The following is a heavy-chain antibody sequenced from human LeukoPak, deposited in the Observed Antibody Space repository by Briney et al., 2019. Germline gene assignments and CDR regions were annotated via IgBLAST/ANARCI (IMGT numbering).Heavy chain of an antibody. D-gene: IGHD5-12*01. Sequence: SGGSLRLSCAASGFTFSSYPMTWVRQAPGKGLEWVSVISDSGGSTYYADSVKGRFTISRDNAKNSLYLQMNSLRAEDTAVYYCARDGYSGYDIYWGQGTLVTVSP. CDR3: ARDGYSGYDIY. CDR1: GFTFSSYP. J-gene: IGHJ4*02. V-gene: IGHV3-23*01. CDR2: ISDSGGST.